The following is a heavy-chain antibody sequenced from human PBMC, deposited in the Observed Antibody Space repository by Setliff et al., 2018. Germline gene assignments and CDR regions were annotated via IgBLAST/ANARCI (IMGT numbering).Heavy chain of an antibody. CDR3: TTRGDSSLGYCSGRSCYSGH. CDR1: GFTFGDYA. J-gene: IGHJ4*02. D-gene: IGHD2-15*01. CDR2: IRSKAYGGTP. V-gene: IGHV3-49*04. Sequence: PGGSLRLSCTVSGFTFGDYAMNWVRQAPGKGLEWVGFIRSKAYGGTPEYAASVKGRFTISRDESKSIAFLHMNDLKTEDTAVYFCTTRGDSSLGYCSGRSCYSGHWGQGTLVTVSS.